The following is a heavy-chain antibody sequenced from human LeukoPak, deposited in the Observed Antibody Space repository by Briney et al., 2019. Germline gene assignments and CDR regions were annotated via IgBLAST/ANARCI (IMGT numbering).Heavy chain of an antibody. CDR1: GFTFSSYT. Sequence: PGGSLRLSCAASGFTFSSYTMSWVRQAPGKGLEWVSYISSRGGTIYYADSVKGRFTISRNNAKNSLYLQMDSLRAEDTAVYYCARGYGYTFDYWGQGTLVTVSS. CDR3: ARGYGYTFDY. J-gene: IGHJ4*02. D-gene: IGHD5-24*01. CDR2: ISSRGGTI. V-gene: IGHV3-48*01.